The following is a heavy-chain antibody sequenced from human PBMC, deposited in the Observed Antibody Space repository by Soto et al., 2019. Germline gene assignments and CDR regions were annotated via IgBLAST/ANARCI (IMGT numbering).Heavy chain of an antibody. Sequence: GGSLRLSCAASGFTFNIYVMSWVRQAPGKGLEWVSAISGSGGSTHYADSVKGRFTISRDNSKNTLYLQMNSLRAEDTAVYYCANQYYDFWSGYYHWGQGTLVTVSS. CDR1: GFTFNIYV. J-gene: IGHJ5*02. CDR2: ISGSGGST. D-gene: IGHD3-3*01. CDR3: ANQYYDFWSGYYH. V-gene: IGHV3-23*01.